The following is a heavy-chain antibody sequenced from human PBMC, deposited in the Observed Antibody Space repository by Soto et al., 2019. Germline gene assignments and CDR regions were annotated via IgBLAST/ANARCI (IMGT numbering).Heavy chain of an antibody. J-gene: IGHJ4*02. D-gene: IGHD6-19*01. Sequence: SVKVSCKASGYIFTNYAMHWVRQAPGHRLEWMGRIIPILGIANYAQKFQGRVTITADKSTSTAYMELSSLRSEDTAVYYCARAVAVPADFDYWGQGTQVTVS. CDR2: IIPILGIA. CDR1: GYIFTNYA. CDR3: ARAVAVPADFDY. V-gene: IGHV1-69*04.